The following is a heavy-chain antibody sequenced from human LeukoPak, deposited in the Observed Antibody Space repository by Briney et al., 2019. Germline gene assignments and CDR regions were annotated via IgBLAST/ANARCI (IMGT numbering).Heavy chain of an antibody. D-gene: IGHD3-16*01. CDR3: ARDLGAPKYVAYSVDY. J-gene: IGHJ4*02. CDR2: VHYSDGA. V-gene: IGHV4-61*08. Sequence: SETLSLTCIVSGASVSTGDYYWSWIRQPPGKRPEWIAYVHYSDGATYNPSLQSRVTISIDRSKNQFSLRLMSVTAADTAVYYYARDLGAPKYVAYSVDYWGQGTLVTVSS. CDR1: GASVSTGDYY.